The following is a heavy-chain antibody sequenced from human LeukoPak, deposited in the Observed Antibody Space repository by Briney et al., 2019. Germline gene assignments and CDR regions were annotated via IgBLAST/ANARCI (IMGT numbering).Heavy chain of an antibody. Sequence: GGSLRLSCAASGFTFSSYDMHWVRQATRKGLEWVSVIGTSGDTYYAGSVKGRFTISRENAKNSFYLQMNSLTAGDTAVYFCSRVGSSGWPNYFDSWGQGTLVTVSS. J-gene: IGHJ4*02. V-gene: IGHV3-13*04. CDR1: GFTFSSYD. CDR2: IGTSGDT. CDR3: SRVGSSGWPNYFDS. D-gene: IGHD6-19*01.